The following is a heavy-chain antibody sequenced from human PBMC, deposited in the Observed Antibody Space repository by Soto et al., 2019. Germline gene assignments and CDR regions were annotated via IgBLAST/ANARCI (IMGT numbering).Heavy chain of an antibody. V-gene: IGHV5-10-1*01. CDR1: GYSFTSYW. CDR3: ASSSGGMNWFDP. J-gene: IGHJ5*02. D-gene: IGHD2-15*01. CDR2: IDPSDSYT. Sequence: PGESLKISCKGSGYSFTSYWISWVRQMPGKGLEWMGRIDPSDSYTNYSPSFQGHVTISADKSISTAYLQWSSLKASDTAMYYCASSSGGMNWFDPWGQGTLVTVSS.